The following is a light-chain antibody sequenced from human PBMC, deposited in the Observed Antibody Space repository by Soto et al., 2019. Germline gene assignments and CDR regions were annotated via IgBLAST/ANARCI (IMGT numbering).Light chain of an antibody. CDR2: DVS. Sequence: QSALTQPASVSWSPGQSITISCTGTSSDVGGYNYVSWYRQHPGKAPKLMIYDVSNRPSGVSNRFSGSKSGNTASLTISGLQAEDEADYYRSSYAGGNTPDVFGTGTKLTVL. CDR1: SSDVGGYNY. V-gene: IGLV2-14*03. J-gene: IGLJ1*01. CDR3: SSYAGGNTPDV.